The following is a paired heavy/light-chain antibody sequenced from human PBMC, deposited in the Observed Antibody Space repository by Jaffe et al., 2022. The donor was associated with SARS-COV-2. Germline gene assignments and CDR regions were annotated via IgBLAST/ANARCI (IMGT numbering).Light chain of an antibody. Sequence: DIVMTQSPDSLAVSLGERATINCKSSQSVLYSPNKKNYLAWYQKTPGQPPKLLIYWASTRESGVPDRFSGSGSGTDFTLTISSLQAEDVAVYYCQQYYSTPPTFGQGTKVEIK. J-gene: IGKJ1*01. CDR1: QSVLYSPNKKNY. CDR3: QQYYSTPPT. V-gene: IGKV4-1*01. CDR2: WAS.
Heavy chain of an antibody. CDR2: IYWDDDK. J-gene: IGHJ5*02. Sequence: QITLKESGPTLVKPTQTLTLTCTFSGFSLSTSGVGVGWIRQPPGKALEWLALIYWDDDKRYSPSLKNRLTITKDISKNQVVLTMTNMDPVDTATYYCAHRRVSRDYYDRTGPDPFDPWGQGTLVTVSS. V-gene: IGHV2-5*02. D-gene: IGHD3-22*01. CDR3: AHRRVSRDYYDRTGPDPFDP. CDR1: GFSLSTSGVG.